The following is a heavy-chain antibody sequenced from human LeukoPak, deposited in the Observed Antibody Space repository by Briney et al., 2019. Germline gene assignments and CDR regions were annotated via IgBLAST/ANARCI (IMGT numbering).Heavy chain of an antibody. CDR2: NYYSGST. D-gene: IGHD6-19*01. CDR1: GRSIRSSSYY. V-gene: IGHV4-39*01. J-gene: IGHJ5*02. CDR3: ARQQYTQWLVPSNWFDP. Sequence: SETLSLTCTVSGRSIRSSSYYWGWIRQPPGKGLEWIGSNYYSGSTYYNPSLKSRVTISVDTSKNHFSLKLSYVTAADTAVYYCARQQYTQWLVPSNWFDPWGQGTLVTVSS.